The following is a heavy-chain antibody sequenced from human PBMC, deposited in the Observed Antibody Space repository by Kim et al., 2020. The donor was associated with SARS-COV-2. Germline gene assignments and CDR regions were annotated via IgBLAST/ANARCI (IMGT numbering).Heavy chain of an antibody. CDR1: GYVFSSHH. CDR2: IDPSGGTTT. Sequence: ASVKVSCKASGYVFSSHHMHWVRQAPGQGLECMGLIDPSGGTTTTYAQKFQGRVTMISDTSTSTVYMELSSLRSEDTAVYYCARGDTGAMDVWGQGSTVT. CDR3: ARGDTGAMDV. J-gene: IGHJ6*02. V-gene: IGHV1-46*01. D-gene: IGHD2-21*01.